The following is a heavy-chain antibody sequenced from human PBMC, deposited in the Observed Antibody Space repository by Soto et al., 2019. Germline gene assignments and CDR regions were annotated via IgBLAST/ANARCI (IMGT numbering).Heavy chain of an antibody. CDR1: GGSISNFY. CDR3: AGGGSIVVSTRRLMDV. J-gene: IGHJ6*03. D-gene: IGHD3-22*01. CDR2: VYYTGST. V-gene: IGHV4-59*03. Sequence: SETLSLTCTVSGGSISNFYWSWIRQPPGKGLEWIGYVYYTGSTSYNPSLKRRVTFSADSSRGQFSLQLSSVTVADTAFYYCAGGGSIVVSTRRLMDVWGKGTTVTVSS.